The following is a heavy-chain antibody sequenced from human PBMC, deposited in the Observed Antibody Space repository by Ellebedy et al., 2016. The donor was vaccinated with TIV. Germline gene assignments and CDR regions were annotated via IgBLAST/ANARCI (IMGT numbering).Heavy chain of an antibody. Sequence: ASVKVSXKASGYTFTSYAMHWVRQAPGQRLEWMGWINAGNGNTKYSQKFQGRVTITRDTSASTAYMELSSLRSEDTAVYYCARGCSSTSCYGNYYYGMDVWGQGTTVTVSS. CDR3: ARGCSSTSCYGNYYYGMDV. CDR2: INAGNGNT. D-gene: IGHD2-2*01. V-gene: IGHV1-3*01. J-gene: IGHJ6*02. CDR1: GYTFTSYA.